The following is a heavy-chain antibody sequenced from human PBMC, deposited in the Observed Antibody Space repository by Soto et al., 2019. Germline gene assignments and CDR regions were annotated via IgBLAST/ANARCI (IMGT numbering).Heavy chain of an antibody. D-gene: IGHD3-3*01. V-gene: IGHV4-34*01. Sequence: PXGTLSLTCAVYGGSFSDYHWSWIRQPPGKGLEWIGEINHGGSTKYNPSLKSRVTISKDTSKKQASLKLTSVTAADTAVYYCARVSVTIFGVVMGHYYYAMDVWGQGTTVTVSS. CDR3: ARVSVTIFGVVMGHYYYAMDV. CDR1: GGSFSDYH. J-gene: IGHJ6*02. CDR2: INHGGST.